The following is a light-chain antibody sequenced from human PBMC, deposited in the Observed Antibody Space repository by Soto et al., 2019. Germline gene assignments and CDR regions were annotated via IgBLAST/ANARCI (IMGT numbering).Light chain of an antibody. CDR1: SSDVGGYNY. J-gene: IGLJ2*01. V-gene: IGLV2-8*01. CDR3: SSYAGSNNLV. CDR2: EVS. Sequence: QSALTQPPSASGSPGQSVTISCTGTSSDVGGYNYVSWYQQHPGKAPKLMIYEVSKRPSGVPERFSGSKSGNTASLTVSGLQAEDEADYYCSSYAGSNNLVFGGATKVTVL.